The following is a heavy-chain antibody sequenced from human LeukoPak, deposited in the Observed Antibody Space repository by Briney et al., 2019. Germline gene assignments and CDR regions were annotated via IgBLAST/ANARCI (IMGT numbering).Heavy chain of an antibody. CDR3: ARVGISWFGELSHFDY. V-gene: IGHV1-46*01. CDR2: INPSGGST. CDR1: GGTFSSYA. D-gene: IGHD3-10*01. J-gene: IGHJ4*02. Sequence: ASVKVSCKASGGTFSSYAISWVRQAPGQGLEWMGIINPSGGSTSYAQKFQGRVTMTRDTSTSTVYMELSSLRSEDTAVYYCARVGISWFGELSHFDYWGQGTLVTVSS.